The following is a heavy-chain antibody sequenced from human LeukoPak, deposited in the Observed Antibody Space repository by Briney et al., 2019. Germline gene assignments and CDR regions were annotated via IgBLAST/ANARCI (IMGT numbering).Heavy chain of an antibody. CDR1: GFPFTSYF. D-gene: IGHD3-10*01. J-gene: IGHJ5*02. CDR3: ARDTSNYNSWWLDP. V-gene: IGHV1-46*01. Sequence: ASVKVSCKASGFPFTSYFLHWVRQAPGQGLEWMGVINPRGDSTNYAQKFQGRVTMTRDTSTSTVYKELSSLRSEDTAVYYCARDTSNYNSWWLDPWGQGTLVTVSS. CDR2: INPRGDST.